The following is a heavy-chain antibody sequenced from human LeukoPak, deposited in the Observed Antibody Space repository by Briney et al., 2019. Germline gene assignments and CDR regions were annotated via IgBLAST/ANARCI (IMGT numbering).Heavy chain of an antibody. CDR1: GYTLTELS. V-gene: IGHV1-24*01. J-gene: IGHJ4*02. CDR2: FDLEDDET. Sequence: ASVKVSCKVSGYTLTELSMHWVRQAPGKGLEWMGGFDLEDDETIYAQKFQGRVTMTEDTSTDTAYMELRSLRSDDTAVYYCARDRVEGVAALYWGQGTLVTVSS. D-gene: IGHD6-19*01. CDR3: ARDRVEGVAALY.